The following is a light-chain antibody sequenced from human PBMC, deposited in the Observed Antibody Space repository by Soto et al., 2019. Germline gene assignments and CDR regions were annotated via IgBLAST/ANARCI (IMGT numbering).Light chain of an antibody. CDR1: QSVSNTY. CDR3: QQYGSSPYT. Sequence: EIVLTQSPGTLSLSPGERATISCRASQSVSNTYLAWYQQKPGQAPRLLIYGASSRATGIPDRFSGSGSGTDFTLTISRLEPEDSAVYYCQQYGSSPYTFGQGTKLQIK. J-gene: IGKJ2*01. CDR2: GAS. V-gene: IGKV3-20*01.